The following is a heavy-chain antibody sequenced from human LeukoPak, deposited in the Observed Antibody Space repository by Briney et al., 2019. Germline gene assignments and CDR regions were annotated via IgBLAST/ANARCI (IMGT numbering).Heavy chain of an antibody. J-gene: IGHJ5*02. CDR2: TYPGDSNT. Sequence: GESLKISCKGSGYSFTNNWIGWVRQMPGKGLEWMGITYPGDSNTRYSPSFQGQVTISADKSISSAYLQWSSLKASGTAMYYCVRSPACSSGTCYPNWFDPWGQGTLVTVSS. D-gene: IGHD2-15*01. CDR1: GYSFTNNW. V-gene: IGHV5-51*01. CDR3: VRSPACSSGTCYPNWFDP.